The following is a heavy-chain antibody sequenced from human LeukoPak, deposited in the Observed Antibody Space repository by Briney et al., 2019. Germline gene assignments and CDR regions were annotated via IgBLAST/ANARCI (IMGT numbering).Heavy chain of an antibody. CDR3: ATGGSSSGIYYFDY. J-gene: IGHJ4*02. CDR2: FDPEDGET. V-gene: IGHV1-24*01. CDR1: GYTLTELS. D-gene: IGHD6-6*01. Sequence: ASVKVSCKVSGYTLTELSMHWVRQAPGKGLEWMGGFDPEDGETIYAQKFQGRVTMTEDTSTDTAYMELSSLRSEDTAVYYCATGGSSSGIYYFDYWGQGTLVTVSS.